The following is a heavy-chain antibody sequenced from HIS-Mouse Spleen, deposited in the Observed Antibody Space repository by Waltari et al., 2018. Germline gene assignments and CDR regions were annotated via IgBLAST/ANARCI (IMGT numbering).Heavy chain of an antibody. CDR3: AREIPYSSSWYDWYFDL. Sequence: QLQLQDSGPGLVKPSETLSLTCTVSGRSLRSRSYHWAWIRQPPGKGLEWIGSIYYSGSTYYNPSLKSRVTISVDTSKNQFSLKLSSVTAADTAVYYCAREIPYSSSWYDWYFDLWGRGTLVTVSS. V-gene: IGHV4-39*07. D-gene: IGHD6-13*01. CDR1: GRSLRSRSYH. CDR2: IYYSGST. J-gene: IGHJ2*01.